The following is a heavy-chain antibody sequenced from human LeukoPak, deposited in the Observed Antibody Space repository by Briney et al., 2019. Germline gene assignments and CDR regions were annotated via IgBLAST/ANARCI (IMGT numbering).Heavy chain of an antibody. CDR3: ARESFGDYYFDY. Sequence: GGSLRLSCASPGFTFSNYVLYWVRQAPGKGLEWVAGMSHDGSNIYYADPVKGRFTVSRDNPKNTLYLQMNSLRVEDTAVYSCARESFGDYYFDYWGQGTLVTVSS. V-gene: IGHV3-30*14. J-gene: IGHJ4*02. CDR2: MSHDGSNI. D-gene: IGHD4-17*01. CDR1: GFTFSNYV.